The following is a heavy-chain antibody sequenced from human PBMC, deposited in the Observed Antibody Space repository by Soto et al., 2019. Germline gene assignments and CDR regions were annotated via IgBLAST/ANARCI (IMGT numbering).Heavy chain of an antibody. Sequence: GGSLRLSCAASGFTFSNYAMHWVRQAPGKGLEWVAVISYDGSNKYYADSVKGRFTISRDNSKNTLFLQMNSLRAEDTAVYYCARDGVDVVITIPGYWGQGILVTVSS. J-gene: IGHJ4*02. D-gene: IGHD5-12*01. CDR1: GFTFSNYA. CDR3: ARDGVDVVITIPGY. CDR2: ISYDGSNK. V-gene: IGHV3-30-3*01.